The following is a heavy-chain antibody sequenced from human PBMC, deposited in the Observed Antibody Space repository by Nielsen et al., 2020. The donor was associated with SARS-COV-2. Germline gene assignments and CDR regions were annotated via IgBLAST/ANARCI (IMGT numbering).Heavy chain of an antibody. CDR3: AKDPSSVGGYYFDY. J-gene: IGHJ4*02. D-gene: IGHD2-2*01. Sequence: GGSLRLSCAASGFTFSSYWMSWVRQAPGKGLEWVANIKQDGSEKYYVDSVKGRFTISRDNSKNTLYLQMNSLRAEDTAVYYCAKDPSSVGGYYFDYWGQGTLVTVSS. CDR2: IKQDGSEK. CDR1: GFTFSSYW. V-gene: IGHV3-7*01.